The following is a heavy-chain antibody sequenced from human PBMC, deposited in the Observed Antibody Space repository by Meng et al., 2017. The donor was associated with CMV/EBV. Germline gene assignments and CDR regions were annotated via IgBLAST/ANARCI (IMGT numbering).Heavy chain of an antibody. J-gene: IGHJ4*02. Sequence: GGFLRLSCAAPGFTFSKAWMSWVRQAPGKGLEWVGRIKSKTDGGTTDYASPVKGRFTISRDDSKNTLYLQMYSLKTEDTAVYYCTTCFSYCFDYWGQGTLVTVSS. CDR1: GFTFSKAW. CDR3: TTCFSYCFDY. D-gene: IGHD2-15*01. V-gene: IGHV3-15*01. CDR2: IKSKTDGGTT.